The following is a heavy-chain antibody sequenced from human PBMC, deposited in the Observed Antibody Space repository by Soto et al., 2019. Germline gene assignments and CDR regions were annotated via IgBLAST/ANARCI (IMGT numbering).Heavy chain of an antibody. J-gene: IGHJ6*02. Sequence: PSGSVWVSGVVCNGSDSGDHWSLISQPPGKGLEWIGDINYSGSTNYNPSLKSRVTISVDTSKNQFSLKLSSVTAADTAVYYCARDGGFYYGMDVWGQGTTVTVSS. CDR3: ARDGGFYYGMDV. CDR2: INYSGST. D-gene: IGHD3-3*01. CDR1: NGSDSGDH. V-gene: IGHV4-34*01.